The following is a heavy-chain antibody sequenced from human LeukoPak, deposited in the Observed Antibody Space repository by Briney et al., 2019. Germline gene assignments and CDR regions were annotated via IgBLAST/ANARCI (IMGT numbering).Heavy chain of an antibody. CDR3: ARDHYDILTGYYDY. V-gene: IGHV4-4*07. CDR2: IYTSGST. D-gene: IGHD3-9*01. Sequence: SETLSLTCTGSGVSISSYYWSWIRQPAGKGLEWIGRIYTSGSTNYNPSLKSRVTMSVDTSKNQFSLKLSSVSAADTAVYYCARDHYDILTGYYDYWGQGTLVTVSS. CDR1: GVSISSYY. J-gene: IGHJ4*02.